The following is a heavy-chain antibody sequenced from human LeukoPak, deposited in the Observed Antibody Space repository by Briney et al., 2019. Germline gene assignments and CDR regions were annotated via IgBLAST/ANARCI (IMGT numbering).Heavy chain of an antibody. V-gene: IGHV4-4*07. CDR3: ARDPQLGPFDY. CDR2: IYTSGRT. D-gene: IGHD6-6*01. CDR1: GGSISSYS. Sequence: SETLSLTCTVFGGSISSYSWSWIRQPAGKGLEWIGRIYTSGRTNYNPSLKSRVTMSVDTSKKQFSLKLSSVTAADTAVYYCARDPQLGPFDYWGQGTLVTVSS. J-gene: IGHJ4*02.